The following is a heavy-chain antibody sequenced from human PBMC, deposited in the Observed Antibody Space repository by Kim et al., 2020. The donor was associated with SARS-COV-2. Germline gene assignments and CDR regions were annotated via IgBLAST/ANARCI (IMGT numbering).Heavy chain of an antibody. CDR1: GGSISSGSYY. CDR3: ARGMITFGGVMGYYYGMDV. V-gene: IGHV4-61*02. CDR2: IYTSGST. J-gene: IGHJ6*02. Sequence: SETLSLTCTVSGGSISSGSYYWSWIRQPAGKGLEWIGRIYTSGSTNYNPSLKSRVTISVDTSKNQFSLKLSSVTAADTAVYYCARGMITFGGVMGYYYGMDVWGQGTTVTVSS. D-gene: IGHD3-16*01.